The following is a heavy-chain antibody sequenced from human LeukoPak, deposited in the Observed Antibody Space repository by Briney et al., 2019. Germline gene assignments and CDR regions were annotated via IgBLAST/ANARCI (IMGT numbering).Heavy chain of an antibody. Sequence: PGGSLRLSCAASGFTFDDYGMSWVRQAPGKGLEWVSGINWNGGSTGYADSVKGRFTISRDNAKNSLYLQMNSLRAEDTALYYCARDSMIVVVAYYYYMDVWGKGTTVTVSS. J-gene: IGHJ6*03. D-gene: IGHD3-22*01. CDR2: INWNGGST. CDR3: ARDSMIVVVAYYYYMDV. V-gene: IGHV3-20*04. CDR1: GFTFDDYG.